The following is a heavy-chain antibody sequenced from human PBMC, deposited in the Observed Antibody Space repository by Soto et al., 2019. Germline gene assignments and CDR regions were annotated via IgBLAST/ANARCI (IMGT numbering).Heavy chain of an antibody. CDR2: ISGSGEKI. Sequence: PGGSLRLSCTASGFTFNRYAMSWVRQALGKGLEWVLVISGSGEKIYYAESVKGRFTISRDNSKKTLNLQMNSLRVEDTAMYYCAKDRCSGGSCDSWDSWGQGTPVTVSS. V-gene: IGHV3-23*01. CDR3: AKDRCSGGSCDSWDS. J-gene: IGHJ4*02. D-gene: IGHD2-15*01. CDR1: GFTFNRYA.